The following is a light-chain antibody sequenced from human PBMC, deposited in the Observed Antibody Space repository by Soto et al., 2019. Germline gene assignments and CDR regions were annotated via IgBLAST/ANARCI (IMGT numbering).Light chain of an antibody. CDR2: AAS. CDR1: QAISTY. Sequence: IKLTQSPSLLSATIRDRVTMTCRASQAISTYLAWYQQASGKAPKLLISAASTLQRGVPSRFSGSGSGTQFTLTISSLQPEDFATYYCQQVNAYPLTFGGGTNVDNK. V-gene: IGKV1-9*01. CDR3: QQVNAYPLT. J-gene: IGKJ4*01.